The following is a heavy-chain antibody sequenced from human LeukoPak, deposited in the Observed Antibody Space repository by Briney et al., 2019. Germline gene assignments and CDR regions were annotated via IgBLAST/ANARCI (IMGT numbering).Heavy chain of an antibody. CDR1: GYTFTGYY. Sequence: ASVKVSCKASGYTFTGYYMHWVRQAPGQGLEGMGWINPNSGNTGYAQKFQGRVTITRNTSISTAYMELSSLRSEDTAVYYCARGSSGWYGLYYYYYYMDVWGQGTTVTVSS. CDR3: ARGSSGWYGLYYYYYYMDV. J-gene: IGHJ6*03. D-gene: IGHD6-19*01. CDR2: INPNSGNT. V-gene: IGHV1-8*03.